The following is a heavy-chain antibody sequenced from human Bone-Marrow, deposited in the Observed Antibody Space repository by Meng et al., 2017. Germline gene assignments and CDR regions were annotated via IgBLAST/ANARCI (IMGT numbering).Heavy chain of an antibody. CDR1: GFTFSSYA. J-gene: IGHJ6*02. D-gene: IGHD6-13*01. CDR3: ARPQQLVLDVYYGMAV. CDR2: ISYDGSSK. Sequence: GESLKISCAASGFTFSSYAMHWVRQAPGKGLEWVAVISYDGSSKYYADSVKGRFTISRDNSKNTLYVQMNSLRTEDTAVYYCARPQQLVLDVYYGMAVWGQGNTVNGAS. V-gene: IGHV3-30*04.